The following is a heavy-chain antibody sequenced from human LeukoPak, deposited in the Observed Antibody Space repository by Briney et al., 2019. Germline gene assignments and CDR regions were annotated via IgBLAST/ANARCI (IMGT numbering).Heavy chain of an antibody. CDR3: AKEGLDY. V-gene: IGHV3-9*01. J-gene: IGHJ4*02. CDR1: GVTFDDYA. CDR2: ISWNSGSI. Sequence: GRSLRLSCAATGVTFDDYAMHLVRQAPGKGLEWVSGISWNSGSIGYADSVKGRFTISRDNAKNSLYLQMNSLKAEDTALYYCAKEGLDYWGQGTLVTVSS.